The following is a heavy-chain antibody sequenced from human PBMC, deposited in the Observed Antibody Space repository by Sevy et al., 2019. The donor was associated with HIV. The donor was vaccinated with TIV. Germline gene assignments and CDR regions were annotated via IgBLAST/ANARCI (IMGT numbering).Heavy chain of an antibody. CDR3: AKAKTVAAGFDY. V-gene: IGHV3-23*01. D-gene: IGHD2-15*01. J-gene: IGHJ4*02. Sequence: GGSLRLSCVASGFTFSNYGMHWVRQAPGKGLEWVSSISGSGGSTYYADSVKGRFTISRDNFKSTLYLQMNSLRAEDTAVYYCAKAKTVAAGFDYWGQGTLVTVSS. CDR1: GFTFSNYG. CDR2: ISGSGGST.